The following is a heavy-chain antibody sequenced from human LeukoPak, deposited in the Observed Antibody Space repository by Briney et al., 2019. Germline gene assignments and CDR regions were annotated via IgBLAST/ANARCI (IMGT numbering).Heavy chain of an antibody. CDR3: ARGVRGFYYYGMDV. J-gene: IGHJ6*02. CDR2: INPNSGGT. D-gene: IGHD5-12*01. CDR1: GYTFTGYY. V-gene: IGHV1-2*02. Sequence: ASVKVSCKASGYTFTGYYMHWVRQAPGQGLGWMGWINPNSGGTNYAQKFQGRVTMTRDTSISTAYMELSRLRSDDTAVYYCARGVRGFYYYGMDVWGQGTTVTVSS.